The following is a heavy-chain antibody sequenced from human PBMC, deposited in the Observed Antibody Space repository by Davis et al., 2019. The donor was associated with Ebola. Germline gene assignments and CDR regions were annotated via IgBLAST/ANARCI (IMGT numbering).Heavy chain of an antibody. J-gene: IGHJ4*02. CDR2: IRSKANSYAT. CDR3: TSTLDGDYVDY. Sequence: GESLKISCAASGFTFSGSAMHWVRPASGKGLEWVARIRSKANSYATAYAASVKGRFTISRDDSKNTAYLEMTSLKTEDTAVYYCTSTLDGDYVDYWGQGNLVTVSS. D-gene: IGHD4-17*01. CDR1: GFTFSGSA. V-gene: IGHV3-73*01.